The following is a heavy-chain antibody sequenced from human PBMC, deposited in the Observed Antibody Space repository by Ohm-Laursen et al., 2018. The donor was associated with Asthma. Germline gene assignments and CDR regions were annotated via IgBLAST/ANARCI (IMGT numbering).Heavy chain of an antibody. CDR1: RFTFSSYG. CDR3: AKMLGYCTNGVCFPDAFDI. V-gene: IGHV3-30*18. CDR2: ISYDGSNN. Sequence: SLGLSCAASRFTFSSYGMHWVRQAPGKGLEWVAFISYDGSNNYYADSVKGRFTISRDNSKNTLSLQMNSLRAEDTAVYYCAKMLGYCTNGVCFPDAFDIWGQGTMVTVSS. D-gene: IGHD2-8*01. J-gene: IGHJ3*02.